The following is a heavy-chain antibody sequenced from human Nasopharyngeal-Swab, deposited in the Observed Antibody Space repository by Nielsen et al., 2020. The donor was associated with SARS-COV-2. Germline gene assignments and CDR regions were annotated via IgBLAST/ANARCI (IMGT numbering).Heavy chain of an antibody. V-gene: IGHV4-39*01. J-gene: IGHJ4*02. CDR1: GGSISSSSYY. CDR3: ARREGAIFGVVTYFDY. D-gene: IGHD3-3*01. CDR2: IYYRGST. Sequence: GSLRLSCTVSGGSISSSSYYWGWIRQPPVKGLEYIGGIYYRGSTNYNPSLRSRVTISVDTSKNQFSLKLSSVTAADTAVYYCARREGAIFGVVTYFDYWGQGTLVTVSS.